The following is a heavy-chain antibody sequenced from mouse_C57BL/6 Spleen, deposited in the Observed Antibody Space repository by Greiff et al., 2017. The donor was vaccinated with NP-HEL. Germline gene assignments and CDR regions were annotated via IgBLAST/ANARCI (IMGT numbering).Heavy chain of an antibody. J-gene: IGHJ2*01. D-gene: IGHD2-3*01. V-gene: IGHV1-50*01. CDR3: ARRNDPFFDY. CDR2: IDPSDSYT. Sequence: QVQLQQPGAELVKPGASVKLSCKASGYTFTSYWMQWVKQRPGQGLEWIGEIDPSDSYTNYNQKFKGKATLTVDTSSSTAYMQLSSLTSEDSAVYYCARRNDPFFDYWGQGTTLTVSS. CDR1: GYTFTSYW.